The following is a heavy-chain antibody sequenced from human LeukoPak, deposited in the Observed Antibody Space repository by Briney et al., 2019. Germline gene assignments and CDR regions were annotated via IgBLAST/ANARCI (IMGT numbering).Heavy chain of an antibody. CDR1: GFTFRGSP. CDR2: ISRDGSSH. CDR3: AREGNSASHIYYDYSYMDV. V-gene: IGHV3-30*15. Sequence: GGSLKLSCAASGFTFRGSPMHWVRQAPGKGLEWVAIISRDGSSHYYADSVKGRFTSSRDNSENTVSLQMSSLRAEDTAVYYCAREGNSASHIYYDYSYMDVWGKGTTVTVSS. D-gene: IGHD2-2*01. J-gene: IGHJ6*03.